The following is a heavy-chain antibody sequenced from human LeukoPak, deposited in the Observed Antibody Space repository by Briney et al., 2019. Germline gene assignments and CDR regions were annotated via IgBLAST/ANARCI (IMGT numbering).Heavy chain of an antibody. CDR2: ISTRSTTI. CDR1: GFTFSDHY. Sequence: GGSLRLSCAASGFTFSDHYMSWIRQAPRKGLAWVSYISTRSTTIKYADSVRGRFTISRDNAQNSLYLQMNSLRTEDTAIYYRARESYPWYFDYWGQGTLVTVSP. J-gene: IGHJ4*02. V-gene: IGHV3-11*01. D-gene: IGHD1-26*01. CDR3: ARESYPWYFDY.